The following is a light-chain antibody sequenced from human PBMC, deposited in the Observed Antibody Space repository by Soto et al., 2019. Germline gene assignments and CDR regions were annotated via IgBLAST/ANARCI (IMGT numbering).Light chain of an antibody. CDR2: DTN. J-gene: IGLJ2*01. CDR1: SGPVTRGHY. Sequence: QTVVTQEPSLTVSPGGTVTLTCGSSSGPVTRGHYPYWFQQKPGQGPRTLIYDTNARHSWTPARFSGSLLGDKAALTLAGAQPEDEAEYHCLVAYSGAVVFGGGTKVTVL. V-gene: IGLV7-46*01. CDR3: LVAYSGAVV.